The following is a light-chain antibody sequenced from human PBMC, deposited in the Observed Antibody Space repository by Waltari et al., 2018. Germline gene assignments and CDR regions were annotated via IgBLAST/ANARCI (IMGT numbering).Light chain of an antibody. Sequence: QSALTQPASVSGSPGQSITISCTGTSSAVGGYNYVSWYQQHPGKAPKRMIYEVSNRPSGVCNRFAGSKAGNTASQTISGLQAEDEADYYGSSYTSSSTLVFGGGTKLNVL. J-gene: IGLJ2*01. CDR2: EVS. CDR3: SSYTSSSTLV. CDR1: SSAVGGYNY. V-gene: IGLV2-14*01.